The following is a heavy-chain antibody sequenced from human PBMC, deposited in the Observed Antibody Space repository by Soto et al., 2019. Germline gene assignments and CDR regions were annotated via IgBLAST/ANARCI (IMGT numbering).Heavy chain of an antibody. CDR2: IHTTDGT. D-gene: IGHD6-13*01. J-gene: IGHJ4*02. Sequence: SETLSLTCTVAGGSISSYYWSWIRQPAGKGMEWIGRIHTTDGTNYNPSLKSRVTMSIDTSNNQFSLKLSSLTAADTAVYYCARALSSAAGLYFDFWGQGTLVTVSS. V-gene: IGHV4-4*07. CDR1: GGSISSYY. CDR3: ARALSSAAGLYFDF.